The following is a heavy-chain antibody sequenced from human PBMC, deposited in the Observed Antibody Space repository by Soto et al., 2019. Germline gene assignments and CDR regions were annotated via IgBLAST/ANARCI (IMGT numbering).Heavy chain of an antibody. D-gene: IGHD3-3*01. Sequence: GASVKVSCKASGYTFTSYAMHWVRQAPGQRLEWMGWINAGNGNTKYSQKFQGRVTITRDTSASTAYMELSSLRSEDTAVYYCSRGSYDSWSGAITYWGQGTLVTVSS. CDR1: GYTFTSYA. V-gene: IGHV1-3*01. J-gene: IGHJ4*02. CDR2: INAGNGNT. CDR3: SRGSYDSWSGAITY.